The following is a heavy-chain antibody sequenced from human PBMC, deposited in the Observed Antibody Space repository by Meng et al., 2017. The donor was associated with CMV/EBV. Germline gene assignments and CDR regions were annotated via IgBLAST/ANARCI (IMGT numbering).Heavy chain of an antibody. J-gene: IGHJ4*02. D-gene: IGHD3-3*01. CDR1: GFTFSSYA. CDR3: ARDGAGGFLEWLLDFDY. CDR2: ISYDGSNK. Sequence: LKISCAASGFTFSSYAMHWVRQAPGKGLEWVAVISYDGSNKYYADSVKGRFTISRDNSKNTLYLQMNSLRAEDTAVYYCARDGAGGFLEWLLDFDYWGQGTLVTVSS. V-gene: IGHV3-30-3*01.